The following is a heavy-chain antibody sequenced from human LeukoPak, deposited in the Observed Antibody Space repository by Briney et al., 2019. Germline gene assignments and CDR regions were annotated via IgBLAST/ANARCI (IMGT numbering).Heavy chain of an antibody. CDR3: ARDLGIGTWFDP. J-gene: IGHJ5*02. CDR1: GGSISSGGYS. V-gene: IGHV4-30-2*01. CDR2: IYHSGST. Sequence: SGTLSLTCAVSGGSISSGGYSWSWIRQPPGKGLEWIGYIYHSGSTYYNPSLKSRVTISVDRSKNQFSLKLSSVTAADTAVYYCARDLGIGTWFDPWGQGTLVTVSS. D-gene: IGHD2-15*01.